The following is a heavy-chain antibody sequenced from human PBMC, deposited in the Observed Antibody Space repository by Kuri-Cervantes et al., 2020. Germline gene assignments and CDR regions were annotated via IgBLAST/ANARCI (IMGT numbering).Heavy chain of an antibody. J-gene: IGHJ4*02. CDR3: TRDDPTQRGDY. V-gene: IGHV3-15*05. Sequence: GESLKISCAASGFTFSNAWMSWVRQAPGKGLQWVGRIKSKTDGGTTEYAAPVKGRFTISRDDSENTLYLQMNSLRAEDTAVYYCTRDDPTQRGDYWGQGTLVTVSS. CDR1: GFTFSNAW. CDR2: IKSKTDGGTT. D-gene: IGHD3-16*01.